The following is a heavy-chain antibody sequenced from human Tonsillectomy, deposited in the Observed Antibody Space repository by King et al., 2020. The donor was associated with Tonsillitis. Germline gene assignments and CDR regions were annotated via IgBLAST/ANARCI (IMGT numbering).Heavy chain of an antibody. V-gene: IGHV3-43*02. CDR1: GFIFDDYA. Sequence: QLVQSGGGVVQPGGSLRLSCAASGFIFDDYAMHWVRQAPGRGLEWVSLISGDGDSAYFADSVKGRFTISRDSRKNSLYLQMNSLRTEDTALYYCAKDRWLGDLYGYFDYWGQGTLVTVSS. CDR2: ISGDGDSA. J-gene: IGHJ4*02. D-gene: IGHD3-10*01. CDR3: AKDRWLGDLYGYFDY.